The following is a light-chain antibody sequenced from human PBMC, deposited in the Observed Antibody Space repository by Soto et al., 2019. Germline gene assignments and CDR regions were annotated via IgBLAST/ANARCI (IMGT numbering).Light chain of an antibody. V-gene: IGKV1-39*01. CDR1: QSISSY. CDR2: AAS. J-gene: IGKJ1*01. CDR3: QQSYSTRWT. Sequence: DIQMTQSPSSLSASVGDRVTITCRASQSISSYLNWYQQKPGKAPKLLIYAASSLQSGVPSRFSGSGSGTDFTLTISRLQPEDCATYYCQQSYSTRWTCGQGTKVEIK.